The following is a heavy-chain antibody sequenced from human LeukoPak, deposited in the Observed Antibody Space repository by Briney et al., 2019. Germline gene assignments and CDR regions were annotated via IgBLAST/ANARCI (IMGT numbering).Heavy chain of an antibody. CDR3: ASSRNPGSGSYPFDY. Sequence: GGSLRLSCAASGFTFSSYSMNWVRHAPGKGVEWVSSISSSSSYIYYADSVTGRFTISRDNAKNSLYLQMNSLRAEDTAVYYCASSRNPGSGSYPFDYWGQGTLVTVSS. V-gene: IGHV3-21*01. J-gene: IGHJ4*02. CDR2: ISSSSSYI. CDR1: GFTFSSYS. D-gene: IGHD3-10*01.